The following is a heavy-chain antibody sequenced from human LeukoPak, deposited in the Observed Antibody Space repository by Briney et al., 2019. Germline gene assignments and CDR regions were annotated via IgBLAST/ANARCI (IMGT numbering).Heavy chain of an antibody. D-gene: IGHD3-10*01. Sequence: SETLSLTCTVSGYSISSGYYWGWIRQPPGKGLEWIGSIYYSGSTYYNPSLKSRVTISVDTSKNQFSLKLSSVTAADTAVYYCARGADRSDGWFGELPFYYYYYYGMDVWGQGTTVTVSS. CDR1: GYSISSGYY. J-gene: IGHJ6*02. CDR3: ARGADRSDGWFGELPFYYYYYYGMDV. CDR2: IYYSGST. V-gene: IGHV4-38-2*02.